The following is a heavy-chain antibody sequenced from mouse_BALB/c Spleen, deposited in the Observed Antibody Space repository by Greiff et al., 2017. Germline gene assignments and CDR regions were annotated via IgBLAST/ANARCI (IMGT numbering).Heavy chain of an antibody. Sequence: EVMLVESGGGLVQPGGSLKLSCAASGFTFSSYTMSWVRQTPEKRLEWVAYISNGGGSTYYPDTVKGRFTISRDNAKNTLYLQMSSLKSEDTAMYYCARHGGPPWFAYWGQGTLVTVSA. D-gene: IGHD3-3*01. V-gene: IGHV5-12-2*01. CDR2: ISNGGGST. J-gene: IGHJ3*01. CDR1: GFTFSSYT. CDR3: ARHGGPPWFAY.